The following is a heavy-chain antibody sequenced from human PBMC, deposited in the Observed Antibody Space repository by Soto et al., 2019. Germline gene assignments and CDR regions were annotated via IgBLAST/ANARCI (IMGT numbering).Heavy chain of an antibody. Sequence: PSETLSLTCTVSGGSIGFSNYYWGWIRQPPGKGLEWIGSIYYSGNTYYNPSLKSRVTISVDTSKNQFSLKLSSVTAADTAVYYCARWITMVRGVRKKPAQNKNWFDPWGQGILVTVS. CDR1: GGSIGFSNYY. V-gene: IGHV4-39*07. D-gene: IGHD3-10*01. CDR2: IYYSGNT. CDR3: ARWITMVRGVRKKPAQNKNWFDP. J-gene: IGHJ5*02.